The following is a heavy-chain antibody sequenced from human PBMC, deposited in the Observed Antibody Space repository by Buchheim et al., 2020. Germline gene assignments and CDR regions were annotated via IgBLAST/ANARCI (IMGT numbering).Heavy chain of an antibody. CDR1: GDSTRSTTYY. V-gene: IGHV4-39*07. J-gene: IGHJ4*02. CDR2: KFYTGSS. D-gene: IGHD2-8*02. Sequence: QLQESGPGLVKASETLSLTCTVSGDSTRSTTYYWGWIRQPPGKGLEWIASKFYTGSSYSNPSLRSRLTISVDTSKNQFSLRLNSVTAADTAVYFCARSTAFWSFDDWGPGT. CDR3: ARSTAFWSFDD.